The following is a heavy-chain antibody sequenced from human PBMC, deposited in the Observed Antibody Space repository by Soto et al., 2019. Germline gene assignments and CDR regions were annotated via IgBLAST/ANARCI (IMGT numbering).Heavy chain of an antibody. J-gene: IGHJ4*02. Sequence: GGSLRLSCAASGFTFSDYYMSWIRQAPGKGLEWVSYMSSSGSTIKYADSVKGRVTISRDNAKNSLYLQMYSLRAEDTAVYYCARDRPSYCSSTSCSSLDYWGQGTLVTVSS. V-gene: IGHV3-11*01. D-gene: IGHD2-2*01. CDR2: MSSSGSTI. CDR3: ARDRPSYCSSTSCSSLDY. CDR1: GFTFSDYY.